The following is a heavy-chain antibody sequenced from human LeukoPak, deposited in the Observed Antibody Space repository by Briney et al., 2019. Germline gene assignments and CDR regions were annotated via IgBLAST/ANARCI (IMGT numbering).Heavy chain of an antibody. D-gene: IGHD6-19*01. CDR3: ARRDYSSGWYVIDQ. CDR1: GFTFSSYW. CDR2: VNSDGSST. J-gene: IGHJ4*02. V-gene: IGHV3-74*01. Sequence: PGGSLRLSCAASGFTFSSYWMHWVRQAPGKGLVWVSRVNSDGSSTSYADSVKGRFTISRDNAKNTLYLEMKSPRPEDTAVYYCARRDYSSGWYVIDQWGQGTLVTVSS.